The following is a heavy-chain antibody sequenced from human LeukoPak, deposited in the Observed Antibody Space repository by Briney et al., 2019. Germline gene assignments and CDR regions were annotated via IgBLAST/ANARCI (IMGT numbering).Heavy chain of an antibody. D-gene: IGHD3-22*01. CDR1: GXSFDTYY. CDR2: IYFSGST. CDR3: ARAGGSSGYFVDY. Sequence: SETLSLTCTVSGXSFDTYYWSWVRQPPGKGLEWMGYIYFSGSTNYNPSLKSRVTISVDTSKNQFSLKLSSVTAADTAVYYCARAGGSSGYFVDYWGQGTLVTVSS. V-gene: IGHV4-59*01. J-gene: IGHJ4*02.